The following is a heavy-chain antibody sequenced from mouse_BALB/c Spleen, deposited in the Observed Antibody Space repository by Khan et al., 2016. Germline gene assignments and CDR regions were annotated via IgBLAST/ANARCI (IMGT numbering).Heavy chain of an antibody. CDR2: IDPYDSET. D-gene: IGHD1-1*01. J-gene: IGHJ3*01. Sequence: QVQLQQSGAELVRPGASVQLSCKASGYTFTSYWINWVKQRPEQGLEWIGRIDPYDSETHYTQNFKDKAILTVDKASSTAYMQLSSLTSEDSAVYFGGRVDYAWGEGTLVSVCA. CDR3: GRVDYA. CDR1: GYTFTSYW. V-gene: IGHV1-52*01.